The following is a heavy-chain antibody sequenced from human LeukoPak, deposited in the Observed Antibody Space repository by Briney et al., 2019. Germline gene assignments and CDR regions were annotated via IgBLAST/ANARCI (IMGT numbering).Heavy chain of an antibody. CDR1: GYTFTSYD. V-gene: IGHV1-8*01. Sequence: GASVKVSCKASGYTFTSYDINWVRQATGQGLEWMGWMNPNSGNTGYAQKFQGRVTMTRNTSISTAYMELNSLRAEDTAVYYCARDFQYTVTTFVFDYWGQGTLVTVSS. CDR3: ARDFQYTVTTFVFDY. D-gene: IGHD4-17*01. J-gene: IGHJ4*02. CDR2: MNPNSGNT.